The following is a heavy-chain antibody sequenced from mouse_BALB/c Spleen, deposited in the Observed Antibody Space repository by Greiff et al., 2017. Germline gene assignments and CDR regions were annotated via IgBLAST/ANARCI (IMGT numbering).Heavy chain of an antibody. CDR3: AIYDGYYHYAMDY. CDR1: GFNIKDTY. J-gene: IGHJ4*01. CDR2: IDPANGNT. D-gene: IGHD2-3*01. V-gene: IGHV14-3*02. Sequence: EVMLVESGAELVKPGASVKLSCTASGFNIKDTYMHWVKQRPEQGLEWIGRIDPANGNTKYDPKFQGKATITADTSSNTAYLQLSSLTSEDTAVYYCAIYDGYYHYAMDYWGQGTSVTVSS.